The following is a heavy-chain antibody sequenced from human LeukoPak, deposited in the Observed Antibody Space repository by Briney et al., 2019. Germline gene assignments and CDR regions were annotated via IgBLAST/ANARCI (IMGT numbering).Heavy chain of an antibody. CDR1: GFTFSSYS. V-gene: IGHV3-21*01. Sequence: GGSLRLSCAASGFTFSSYSMNWVRQAPGKGLEWVSSISSSSSYLYYADSVKGRFTISRDNAKNSLYLQMNSLRAEDTAVYFCARDQSAVYNILTGYYKDDAFDIWGQGTMVTVSS. CDR3: ARDQSAVYNILTGYYKDDAFDI. J-gene: IGHJ3*02. CDR2: ISSSSSYL. D-gene: IGHD3-9*01.